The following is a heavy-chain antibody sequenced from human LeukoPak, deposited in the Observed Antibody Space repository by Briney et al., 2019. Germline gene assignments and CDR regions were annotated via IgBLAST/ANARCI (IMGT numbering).Heavy chain of an antibody. D-gene: IGHD3-9*01. V-gene: IGHV3-30-3*01. CDR2: ISYDGSNK. Sequence: GGSLRLSCAASGFTFSSYAMHWVRQAPGKGLEWVAVISYDGSNKYYADSVKGRFTISRDNSKNTLYLQMNSLRAEDTAVYYCARRSSDYDILTGYPSDAFDIWGQGTMVTVSS. CDR1: GFTFSSYA. J-gene: IGHJ3*02. CDR3: ARRSSDYDILTGYPSDAFDI.